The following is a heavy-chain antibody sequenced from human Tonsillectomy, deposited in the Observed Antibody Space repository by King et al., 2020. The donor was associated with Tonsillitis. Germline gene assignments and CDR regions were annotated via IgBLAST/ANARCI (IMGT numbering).Heavy chain of an antibody. CDR2: ISPDGSST. D-gene: IGHD2-2*03. J-gene: IGHJ4*02. CDR3: MKDHGFG. V-gene: IGHV3-74*01. CDR1: GFTFSSYW. Sequence: VQLVESGGGLVQPGGSLRLSCAASGFTFSSYWIHWVRQPPGKGLVWVSRISPDGSSTTYADSVKGRFTISRDNAKNTLYLQMSSLRVDDTAVYYCMKDHGFGWGQGTLVTVSS.